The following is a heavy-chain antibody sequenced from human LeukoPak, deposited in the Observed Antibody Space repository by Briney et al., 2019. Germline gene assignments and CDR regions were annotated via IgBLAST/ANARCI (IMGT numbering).Heavy chain of an antibody. CDR2: ISGIGGST. V-gene: IGHV3-23*01. D-gene: IGHD1-26*01. J-gene: IGHJ4*02. CDR1: GFTFSSYA. Sequence: GGSLRLSCAASGFTFSSYAMSWVRQAPGKGLEWVSAISGIGGSTYYADSVKGRFTISRDNSKNTLYLQMNSLRAEDTAVYYCAKAEWELLLLNYWGQGTLVTVSS. CDR3: AKAEWELLLLNY.